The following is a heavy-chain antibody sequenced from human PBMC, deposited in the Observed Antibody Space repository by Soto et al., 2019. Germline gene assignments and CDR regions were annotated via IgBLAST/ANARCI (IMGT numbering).Heavy chain of an antibody. Sequence: QVQLVESGGGVVQPGRSLRLSCAASGFTFSSYGMHWVRQAPGKGLEWVAVISYDGSNKYYADSVKGRFTISRDNSKNXLYLQMNRLRAEDTAVYYCATSNGGTYYCYYGMAVWGQGTTVTVSS. J-gene: IGHJ6*02. D-gene: IGHD1-26*01. CDR2: ISYDGSNK. CDR3: ATSNGGTYYCYYGMAV. V-gene: IGHV3-30*03. CDR1: GFTFSSYG.